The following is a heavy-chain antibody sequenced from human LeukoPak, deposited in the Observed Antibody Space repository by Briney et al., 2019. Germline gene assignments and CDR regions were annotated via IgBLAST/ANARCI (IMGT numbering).Heavy chain of an antibody. V-gene: IGHV3-23*01. Sequence: GGSLRLSCAASGFTFSSSAMSWVRQVPGKGLEWVSGISASGGSTYYADSVRGRFTISRDNSKNTLYLQMNSLRAEDTAVYYCAKVSGGGLYYDGMDVWGQGTTVTVSS. CDR1: GFTFSSSA. D-gene: IGHD1-14*01. J-gene: IGHJ6*02. CDR2: ISASGGST. CDR3: AKVSGGGLYYDGMDV.